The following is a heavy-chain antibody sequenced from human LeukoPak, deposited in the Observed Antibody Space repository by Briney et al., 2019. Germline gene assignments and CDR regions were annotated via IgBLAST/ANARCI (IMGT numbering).Heavy chain of an antibody. J-gene: IGHJ1*01. CDR3: ARDYNRNDFYGDYRYLQH. Sequence: NPSETLSLTCTVSGYSISSGYYWGWIRQSPGKGLEWIGSIYHSGSTYYNPSLKSRVTISVGTSKNQFSLKLSSVTAADAAVYYCARDYNRNDFYGDYRYLQHWGQGTLVTVSS. V-gene: IGHV4-38-2*02. D-gene: IGHD4-17*01. CDR2: IYHSGST. CDR1: GYSISSGYY.